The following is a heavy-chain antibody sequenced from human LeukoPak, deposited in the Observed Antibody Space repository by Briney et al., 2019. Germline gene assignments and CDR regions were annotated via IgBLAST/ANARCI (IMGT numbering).Heavy chain of an antibody. CDR1: GGSISSSSYY. D-gene: IGHD3-16*01. V-gene: IGHV4-39*01. CDR2: IYYSGST. J-gene: IGHJ4*02. Sequence: SETLSLTCTVSGGSISSSSYYWGWIRQPPGKGLEWIGSIYYSGSTYYNPSLKSRVTISVDTSKNQFSLKLSSVTAADTAVYYCARQGGDSFDNWGQGTLVTVSS. CDR3: ARQGGDSFDN.